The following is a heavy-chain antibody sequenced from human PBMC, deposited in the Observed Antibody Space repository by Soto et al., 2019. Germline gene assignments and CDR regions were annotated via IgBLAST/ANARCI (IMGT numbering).Heavy chain of an antibody. CDR2: IRSKANSYAT. D-gene: IGHD2-15*01. CDR1: GFTFSGSA. J-gene: IGHJ4*02. Sequence: GGSLRLSCAASGFTFSGSAMHWVRQASGKGLEWVGRIRSKANSYATAYAASVKGRFTISRDDSKNTAYLQMNSLKTEDTAVYYCTRRYCSGGSCYSGFDYWGQGTLVTVSS. V-gene: IGHV3-73*01. CDR3: TRRYCSGGSCYSGFDY.